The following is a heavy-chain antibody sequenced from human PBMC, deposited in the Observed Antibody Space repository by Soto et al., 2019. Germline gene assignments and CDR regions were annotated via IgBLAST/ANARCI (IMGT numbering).Heavy chain of an antibody. V-gene: IGHV4-61*01. D-gene: IGHD5-18*01. J-gene: IGHJ4*02. CDR1: GVSVISGSWY. CDR3: ARGGRGYSYGALDF. Sequence: QVQLQESGPGLVKPSETLSLTCTVSGVSVISGSWYWSWIRQSPGTGLEWIGYIHYSGSTKYNPSLKSRVTILVDTSKNPFSLKLNSVTTADTAVYYCARGGRGYSYGALDFWGPGTLVTVSS. CDR2: IHYSGST.